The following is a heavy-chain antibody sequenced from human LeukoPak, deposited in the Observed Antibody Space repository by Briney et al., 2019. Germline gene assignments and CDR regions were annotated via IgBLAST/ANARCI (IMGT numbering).Heavy chain of an antibody. CDR2: IKPDGSET. Sequence: GGSLRLSCVASGFPFKGYWMTWVRQSPGKGLDWVANIKPDGSETNYLDSVKGRFNISRDNARDSLFLEMNNLRVDDTAVYYCARDGGELWPLDEWGQGILVTVSS. V-gene: IGHV3-7*01. CDR1: GFPFKGYW. J-gene: IGHJ4*02. D-gene: IGHD3-10*01. CDR3: ARDGGELWPLDE.